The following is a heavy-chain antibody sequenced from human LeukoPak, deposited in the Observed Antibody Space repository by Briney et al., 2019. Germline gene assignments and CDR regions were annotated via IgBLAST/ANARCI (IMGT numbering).Heavy chain of an antibody. CDR1: GFTFSSYG. Sequence: GGSLRLSCAASGFTFSSYGMHWVRQAPGKGLEWVAVISYYGSNKYYADSVKGRFTISRDNSKNTLYLQMNSLRAEDTAVYYCAKVETAYGSGSYYDYWGQGTLVTVSS. V-gene: IGHV3-30*18. D-gene: IGHD3-10*01. CDR3: AKVETAYGSGSYYDY. CDR2: ISYYGSNK. J-gene: IGHJ4*02.